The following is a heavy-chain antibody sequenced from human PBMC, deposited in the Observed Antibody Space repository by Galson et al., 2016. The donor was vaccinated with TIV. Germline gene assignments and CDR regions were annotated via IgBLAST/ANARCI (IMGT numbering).Heavy chain of an antibody. CDR3: AKGCSWYDY. D-gene: IGHD6-13*01. CDR2: ISGSADRDDRA. CDR1: GFTFETYA. V-gene: IGHV3-23*01. J-gene: IGHJ4*02. Sequence: SLRLSCAASGFTFETYAMTWVRQAPGKGLEWVSVISGSADRDDRAYYADAVGGRFTISRENSKNTVIREMNSLTVEDTAVYNCAKGCSWYDYWGSGTLVTVSS.